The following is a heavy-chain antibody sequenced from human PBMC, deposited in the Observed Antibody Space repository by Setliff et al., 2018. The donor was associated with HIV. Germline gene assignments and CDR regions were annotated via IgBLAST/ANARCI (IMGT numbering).Heavy chain of an antibody. J-gene: IGHJ5*02. V-gene: IGHV4-34*01. CDR2: INHSGST. CDR1: GGSFSGYY. Sequence: PSETLSLTCAVYGGSFSGYYWSWIRQPPGKGLEWIGEINHSGSTNYNPSLKSRVTISVDTSKKQFSLKLSSVTAADTAVYYCASGCYYDSSGYCTWGQGTLVTVAS. CDR3: ASGCYYDSSGYCT. D-gene: IGHD3-22*01.